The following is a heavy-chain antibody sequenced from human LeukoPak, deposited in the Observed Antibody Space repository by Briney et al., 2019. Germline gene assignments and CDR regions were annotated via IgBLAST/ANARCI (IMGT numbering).Heavy chain of an antibody. J-gene: IGHJ4*02. D-gene: IGHD5-24*01. V-gene: IGHV3-74*01. CDR3: ARANMATIDGLDY. CDR2: INSDGSST. Sequence: GGSLRLSCAASGFTFSSYWMHWVRQAPGKGLVWVSRINSDGSSTSYADSVKGRFTISRDNAKNTLYLQMNSLRAEDTAVYYCARANMATIDGLDYWGQGTLVTVSS. CDR1: GFTFSSYW.